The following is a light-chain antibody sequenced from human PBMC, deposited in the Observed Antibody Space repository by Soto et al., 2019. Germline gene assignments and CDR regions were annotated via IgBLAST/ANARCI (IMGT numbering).Light chain of an antibody. J-gene: IGKJ4*01. CDR3: QQYYTNLT. V-gene: IGKV4-1*01. CDR1: QSVLSSSNNKNY. Sequence: DIVMTQSPDSLAVSLGERATINCKSSQSVLSSSNNKNYLAWYQKKPGQPPKLLIYWASTRESGGPDRFSGSGSGTDFTLTSSSLQAEDVALYYCQQYYTNLTFGAGTKVEIK. CDR2: WAS.